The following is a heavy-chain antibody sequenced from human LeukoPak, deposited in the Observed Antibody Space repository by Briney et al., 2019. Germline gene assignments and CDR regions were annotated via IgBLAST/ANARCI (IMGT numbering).Heavy chain of an antibody. J-gene: IGHJ4*02. D-gene: IGHD3-9*01. CDR2: INHSGST. Sequence: SETLSLTCAVYGGSFSGYYWSWIRQPPGKGLEWIGEINHSGSTNYNPSLKSRVTISVDTSKNQFSLKLSSVTAADTSVYYCARRYDIKNDYWGQGTLVTVSS. CDR1: GGSFSGYY. V-gene: IGHV4-34*01. CDR3: ARRYDIKNDY.